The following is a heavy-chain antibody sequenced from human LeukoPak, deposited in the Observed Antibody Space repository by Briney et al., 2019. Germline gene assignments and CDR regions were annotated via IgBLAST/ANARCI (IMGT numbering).Heavy chain of an antibody. D-gene: IGHD2-15*01. CDR3: ARDQGCSGGSCFGSDY. CDR2: IYHGGRT. V-gene: IGHV4-30-2*01. J-gene: IGHJ4*02. Sequence: SETLSLTCTVSGGSLSSGGYYWSWIRQPPGRGLEWIGRIYHGGRTYYNPSLKSRVTISVDRSKNQFSLKLSSVTAADTAVYYCARDQGCSGGSCFGSDYWGQGTLVTVSS. CDR1: GGSLSSGGYY.